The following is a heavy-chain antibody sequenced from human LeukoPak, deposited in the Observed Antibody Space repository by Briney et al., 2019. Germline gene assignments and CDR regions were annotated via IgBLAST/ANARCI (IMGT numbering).Heavy chain of an antibody. CDR3: ARGDDFWSGYYTGSY. Sequence: GGSLRLSCAASGFTFSSYWMHWVRQAPGKGLVWVSRIKSDGSSTSYADSVKGRFTISRDNAKNTLYLQMNSLRAEDTAVYYCARGDDFWSGYYTGSYWGQGTLVTVSS. J-gene: IGHJ4*02. D-gene: IGHD3-3*01. CDR1: GFTFSSYW. V-gene: IGHV3-74*01. CDR2: IKSDGSST.